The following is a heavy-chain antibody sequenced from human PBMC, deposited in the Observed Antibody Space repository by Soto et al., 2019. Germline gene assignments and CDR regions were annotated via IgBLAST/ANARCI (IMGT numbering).Heavy chain of an antibody. D-gene: IGHD2-2*01. V-gene: IGHV3-9*01. CDR2: ISWNSGSI. CDR3: ATIVPAAMQDAFDI. J-gene: IGHJ3*02. CDR1: GFTFDDYA. Sequence: EVQLVESGGGLVQPGRSLRLSCAASGFTFDDYAMHWVRQAPGKGLEWVSGISWNSGSIGYADSVKGRFTISRDNAKNSLYLQMNSLRAEDTALYYCATIVPAAMQDAFDIWGQGTMVTVSS.